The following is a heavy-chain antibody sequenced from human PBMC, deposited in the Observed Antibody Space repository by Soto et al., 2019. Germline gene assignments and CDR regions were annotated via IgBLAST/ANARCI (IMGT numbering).Heavy chain of an antibody. J-gene: IGHJ4*02. D-gene: IGHD6-13*01. V-gene: IGHV1-3*01. CDR3: ARVKRIAAAGYYFHY. Sequence: QVQLVQSGAEVKKPGASVKVSCKASGYTFTSYAMHWVRQAPGQRLEWMGWINAGNGNTKYSQKFQGRVTITRDTSASTAYMELSSLRSADTAVYYCARVKRIAAAGYYFHYWGQGTLVTVSS. CDR2: INAGNGNT. CDR1: GYTFTSYA.